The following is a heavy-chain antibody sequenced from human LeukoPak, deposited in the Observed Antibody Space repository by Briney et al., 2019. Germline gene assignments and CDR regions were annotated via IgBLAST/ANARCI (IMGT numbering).Heavy chain of an antibody. CDR2: TYYRSKWYN. V-gene: IGHV6-1*01. Sequence: SQTLSLTCAISGDSVSSNSAAWNWIRQSLSRGLEWLGRTYYRSKWYNDYAVSVKSRITINPDTSKNQFSLQLNSVTPEDTAVYYCAREGEKWELLPGAFDIWGQGTMVTVSS. J-gene: IGHJ3*02. CDR1: GDSVSSNSAA. D-gene: IGHD1-26*01. CDR3: AREGEKWELLPGAFDI.